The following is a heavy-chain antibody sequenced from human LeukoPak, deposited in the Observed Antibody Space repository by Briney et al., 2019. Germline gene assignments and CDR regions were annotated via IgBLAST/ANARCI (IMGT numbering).Heavy chain of an antibody. J-gene: IGHJ5*02. CDR1: GYTFTSYG. V-gene: IGHV1-18*01. CDR2: ISAYNGNT. Sequence: ASVKVSCKASGYTFTSYGISWVRQAPGQGLEWMGWISAYNGNTNYAQKLQGRVTMTTDTSTSTAYMELRSLRSDDTAVYYCARGSDSDFWSGYSAWFDPWGQGTLVTVSS. D-gene: IGHD3-3*01. CDR3: ARGSDSDFWSGYSAWFDP.